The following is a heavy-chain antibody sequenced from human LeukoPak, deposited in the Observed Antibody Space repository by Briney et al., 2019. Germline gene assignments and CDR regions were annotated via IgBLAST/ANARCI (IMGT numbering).Heavy chain of an antibody. J-gene: IGHJ1*01. Sequence: SETLSPTCTVSGGSISSSSYYWGWIRQPPGKGLEWIGSIYYSGSTYYNPSLKSRVTISVDTSKNHFSLKLSSVTAADTAVYYCASAYCGGDCYQMFYFQHWGQGTLVTVSS. CDR2: IYYSGST. CDR1: GGSISSSSYY. D-gene: IGHD2-21*02. V-gene: IGHV4-39*02. CDR3: ASAYCGGDCYQMFYFQH.